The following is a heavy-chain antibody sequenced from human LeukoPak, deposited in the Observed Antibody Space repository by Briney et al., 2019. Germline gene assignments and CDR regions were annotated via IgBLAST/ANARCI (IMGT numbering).Heavy chain of an antibody. J-gene: IGHJ4*02. CDR1: GFTFSIYE. CDR3: ARGRYQHSTYGPGY. CDR2: MSGSGSTT. Sequence: GGSLRLSCEASGFTFSIYEMNWVRQAPGKGPEWISYMSGSGSTTHYADSVEGRFTISRDNAKNSLYLQMNSLRVEDTAVYYCARGRYQHSTYGPGYWGQGTLVTVSS. D-gene: IGHD2-2*01. V-gene: IGHV3-48*03.